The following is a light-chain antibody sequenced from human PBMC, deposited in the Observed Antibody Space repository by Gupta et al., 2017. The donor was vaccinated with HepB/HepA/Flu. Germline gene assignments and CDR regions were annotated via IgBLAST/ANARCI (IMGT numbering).Light chain of an antibody. J-gene: IGKJ2*04. CDR3: QQYYSTPMCS. Sequence: DIVMTQSPDSLAVSLGERATINCKSSQSVLYSSNNKNYLAWYQQKPGQPPKLLIYWASTRESGVPDRFSGSGSGTDFTLTISSLQAEDVAVYSCQQYYSTPMCSFGQGTKLEIK. CDR1: QSVLYSSNNKNY. V-gene: IGKV4-1*01. CDR2: WAS.